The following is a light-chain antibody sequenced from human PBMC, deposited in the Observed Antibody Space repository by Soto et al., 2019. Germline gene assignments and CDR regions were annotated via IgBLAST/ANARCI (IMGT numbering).Light chain of an antibody. CDR2: GAS. V-gene: IGKV3-15*01. CDR1: QSISSN. J-gene: IGKJ4*01. Sequence: EIVWTHSPATLSVYPGERATLSCRASQSISSNLAWYQQKPGQAPRFLIFGASNRATGIPARFSGSGSGTEFTLTISSLQSEDFAVYFCQQYKNWPLTFGGGTKVDIK. CDR3: QQYKNWPLT.